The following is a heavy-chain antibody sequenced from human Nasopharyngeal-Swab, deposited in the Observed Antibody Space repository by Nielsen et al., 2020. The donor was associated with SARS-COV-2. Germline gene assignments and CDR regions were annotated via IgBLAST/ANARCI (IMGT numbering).Heavy chain of an antibody. J-gene: IGHJ4*02. D-gene: IGHD6-13*01. Sequence: GESLKISCAASGFTFSSYGMHWVRQAPGKGLEWVAVIWYDGSNKYYADSVKGRFTISRDNSKNTLYLQMNSLRAEDTAVYYCARDLPLIAAAGIPPRNWGQGTLVTV. CDR3: ARDLPLIAAAGIPPRN. CDR2: IWYDGSNK. V-gene: IGHV3-33*01. CDR1: GFTFSSYG.